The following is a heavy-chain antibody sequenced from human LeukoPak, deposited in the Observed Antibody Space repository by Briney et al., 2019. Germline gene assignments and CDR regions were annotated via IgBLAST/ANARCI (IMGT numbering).Heavy chain of an antibody. J-gene: IGHJ5*02. Sequence: SETLSLTCTVSGGSISSSSYYWGWIRQPPGKGLEWIGSIYYSGSTYYNPPLKSRVTISVDTSKNHFSLKLSSVTAADTAVYYCARQEGSSWKKTSGWFDPWGQGTPVTVSS. CDR2: IYYSGST. CDR1: GGSISSSSYY. CDR3: ARQEGSSWKKTSGWFDP. D-gene: IGHD6-13*01. V-gene: IGHV4-39*01.